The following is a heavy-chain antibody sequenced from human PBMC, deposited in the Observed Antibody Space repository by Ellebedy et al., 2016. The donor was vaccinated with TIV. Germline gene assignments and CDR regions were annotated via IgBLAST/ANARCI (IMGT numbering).Heavy chain of an antibody. CDR3: ASKRFGYSSTWYRGWHFDL. CDR2: IYSGGST. Sequence: GESLKISCAASGFTVSSNYMSWVRPAPGKGLEWVSVIYSGGSTYYADSVKGRFTISRDNSNNTLYLQMNSLRAEDTAVYYCASKRFGYSSTWYRGWHFDLWGRGTLVTVSS. J-gene: IGHJ2*01. CDR1: GFTVSSNY. D-gene: IGHD6-13*01. V-gene: IGHV3-53*01.